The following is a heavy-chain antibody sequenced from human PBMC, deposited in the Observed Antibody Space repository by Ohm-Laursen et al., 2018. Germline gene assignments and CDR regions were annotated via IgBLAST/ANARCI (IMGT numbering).Heavy chain of an antibody. CDR2: IKQDGSEK. Sequence: SLRLSCSASGFTFSSNWMSWVRQAPGKGLEWVANIKQDGSEKYYVDSVKGRFTISRDNAKNSLYLQMNSLRAEDTAVYYCARDRANGGSHHDYWGQGTLGTVSS. CDR3: ARDRANGGSHHDY. D-gene: IGHD1-26*01. V-gene: IGHV3-7*01. CDR1: GFTFSSNW. J-gene: IGHJ4*02.